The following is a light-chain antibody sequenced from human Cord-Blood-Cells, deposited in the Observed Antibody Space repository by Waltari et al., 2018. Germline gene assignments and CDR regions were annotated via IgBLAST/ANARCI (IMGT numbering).Light chain of an antibody. CDR3: CSYAGSSTYVV. V-gene: IGLV2-23*01. CDR2: EDS. J-gene: IGLJ2*01. Sequence: QSALTQPASVSGSPGQSITISCTGTSSDVGSYNLVSWYQQHPGKAPKLMIYEDSKRPSGVSKRFSGSKSGNTASLTISGLQAEDEADYYCCSYAGSSTYVVFGGGTKLTVL. CDR1: SSDVGSYNL.